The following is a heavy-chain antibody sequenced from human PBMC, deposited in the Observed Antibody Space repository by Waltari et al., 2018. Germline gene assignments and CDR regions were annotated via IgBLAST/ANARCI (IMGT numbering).Heavy chain of an antibody. Sequence: EVQLVESGGGLVQPGESLRLSCAASGFTIHNNAISWVRQAPGKGLEWVSSTTDSGVTTYYADFVKGRSIISTDNSRNTVYLEMNTVRVEDTALYFCARGLGELLPFDFWGQGTMVTVSS. CDR1: GFTIHNNA. V-gene: IGHV3-23*04. D-gene: IGHD3-10*01. J-gene: IGHJ4*02. CDR3: ARGLGELLPFDF. CDR2: TTDSGVTT.